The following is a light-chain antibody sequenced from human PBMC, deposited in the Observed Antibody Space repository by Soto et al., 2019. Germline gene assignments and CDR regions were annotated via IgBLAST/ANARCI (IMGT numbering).Light chain of an antibody. J-gene: IGKJ5*01. Sequence: EIVLTQSPATLSLSPGERATVSCRASQSVSSYLVWYQQKPGQAPRLLIFDTSNRAPGIPARFSGSGSGTDFTLTISSLETEDFAVYYCQQRSNWPPISFGQGTRLEIK. V-gene: IGKV3-11*01. CDR2: DTS. CDR3: QQRSNWPPIS. CDR1: QSVSSY.